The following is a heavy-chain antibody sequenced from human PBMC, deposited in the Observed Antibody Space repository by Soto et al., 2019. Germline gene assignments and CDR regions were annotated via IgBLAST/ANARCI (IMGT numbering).Heavy chain of an antibody. CDR1: DGSLSGYY. Sequence: QVQLQQWGSGLLKPSETLSLTCAVYDGSLSGYYWSWIRQSPGKGLEWIGQINHSGSANYHPSLKTRVPVLXPXSXXEFARELSSVTAADTSVYYCARATSHYASGRYEGGYYYFDDWGQGTLVTVSS. CDR2: INHSGSA. D-gene: IGHD3-10*01. CDR3: ARATSHYASGRYEGGYYYFDD. J-gene: IGHJ4*02. V-gene: IGHV4-34*01.